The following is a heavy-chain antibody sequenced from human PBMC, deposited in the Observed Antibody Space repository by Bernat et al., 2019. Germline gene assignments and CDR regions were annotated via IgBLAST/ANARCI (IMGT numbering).Heavy chain of an antibody. CDR3: ARGWYRDFDY. V-gene: IGHV3-7*01. J-gene: IGHJ4*02. D-gene: IGHD6-13*01. Sequence: EVKRVRSGGGWVQLGGSLELSGEASGFTFSGYGLSWVGQAPGKGLEWVANIKQDGSEKYYVDSVKGRFTISRDNAKNSLYLQMNSLRAEDTAVYYCARGWYRDFDYWGQGTLVTVSS. CDR1: GFTFSGYG. CDR2: IKQDGSEK.